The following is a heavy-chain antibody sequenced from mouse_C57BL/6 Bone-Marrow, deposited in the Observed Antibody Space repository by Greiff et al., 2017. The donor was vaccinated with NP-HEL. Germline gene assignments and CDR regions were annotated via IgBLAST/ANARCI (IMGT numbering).Heavy chain of an antibody. Sequence: QVHVKQSGAELVKPGASVKLSCKASGYTFTSYWMHWVKQRPGQGLEWIGMIHPNSGSTNYNEKFKSKATLTVDKSSSTAYMQLSSLTSEDSAVYYCARRGLWNYDGYYFWYFDVWGTGTTVTVSS. D-gene: IGHD2-3*01. CDR2: IHPNSGST. CDR3: ARRGLWNYDGYYFWYFDV. J-gene: IGHJ1*03. CDR1: GYTFTSYW. V-gene: IGHV1-64*01.